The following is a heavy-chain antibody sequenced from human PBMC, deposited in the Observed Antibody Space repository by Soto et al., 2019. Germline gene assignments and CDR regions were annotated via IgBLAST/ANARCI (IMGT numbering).Heavy chain of an antibody. CDR2: INPSGGST. CDR1: GYTFTSYY. V-gene: IGHV1-46*03. Sequence: ASVKVSCKASGYTFTSYYMHWVRQAPGQGLEWMGIINPSGGSTSYAQKFQGRVTMTRDTSTSTVYMELSSLRSEDTAVYYCARSADSFLEWFHRPGVADPYDPWGQGTLVTVSS. D-gene: IGHD3-3*02. CDR3: ARSADSFLEWFHRPGVADPYDP. J-gene: IGHJ5*02.